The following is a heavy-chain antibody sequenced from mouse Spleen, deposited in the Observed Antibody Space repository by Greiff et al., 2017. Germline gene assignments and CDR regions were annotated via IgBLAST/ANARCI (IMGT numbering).Heavy chain of an antibody. CDR3: ARLDGYRSYYAMDY. CDR2: ISTYYGDA. CDR1: GYTFTDYA. Sequence: VQLQQSGAELVRPGVSVKISCKGSGYTFTDYAMHWVKQSHAKSLEWIGVISTYYGDASYNQKFKGKATMTGDKSSSTAYMELARLTSEDSAIYYCARLDGYRSYYAMDYWGQGTSVTVSS. V-gene: IGHV1S137*01. D-gene: IGHD2-3*01. J-gene: IGHJ4*01.